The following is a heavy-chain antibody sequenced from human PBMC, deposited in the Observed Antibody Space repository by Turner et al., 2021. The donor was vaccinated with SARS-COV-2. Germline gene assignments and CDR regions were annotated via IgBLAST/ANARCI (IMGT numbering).Heavy chain of an antibody. V-gene: IGHV3-23*01. Sequence: EVQLLESGGGLVQPGGSLRLYCAASGFTFSSYAMNWVRQAPGKGLEWVSVIRGSGGGTHNADSVKGRFTISRDNSKNTLYLQMDSLRAEDTAVYYCAKDLRGITYYYGSGTYEVIDYWGQGTLVTVSS. D-gene: IGHD3-10*01. CDR2: IRGSGGGT. J-gene: IGHJ4*02. CDR1: GFTFSSYA. CDR3: AKDLRGITYYYGSGTYEVIDY.